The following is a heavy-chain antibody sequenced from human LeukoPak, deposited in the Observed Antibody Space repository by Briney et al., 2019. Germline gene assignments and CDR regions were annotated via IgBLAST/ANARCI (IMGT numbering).Heavy chain of an antibody. CDR1: GYSFTTFW. V-gene: IGHV5-51*01. J-gene: IGHJ1*01. CDR3: ARRGIAVAGTPAEYFQH. CDR2: IYPGDSDT. D-gene: IGHD6-19*01. Sequence: GESLKISCEGSGYSFTTFWIGWVRQMPGKGLEWMGIIYPGDSDTRYRPSFQGQVTISADKSFSTAYLQWSSLRASDTAIYYCARRGIAVAGTPAEYFQHWGQGTLVIVSS.